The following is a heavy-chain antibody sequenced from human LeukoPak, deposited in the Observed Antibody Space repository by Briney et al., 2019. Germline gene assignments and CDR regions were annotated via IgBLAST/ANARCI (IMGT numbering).Heavy chain of an antibody. CDR3: ATDKDYGDREYYFDY. CDR2: IIPIFGTA. CDR1: GGTFSSYA. V-gene: IGHV1-69*01. D-gene: IGHD4-17*01. Sequence: SVKVSCKASGGTFSSYAISWVRQAPGQGLEWMGGIIPIFGTANYAQKFQGRVTITADESTSTAYMELSSLRSEDTAVYYCATDKDYGDREYYFDYWGQGTLVTVPS. J-gene: IGHJ4*02.